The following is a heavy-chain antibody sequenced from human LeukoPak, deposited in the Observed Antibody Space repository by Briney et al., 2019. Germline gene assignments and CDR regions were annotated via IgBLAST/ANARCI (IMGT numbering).Heavy chain of an antibody. CDR1: GFTFSSYA. J-gene: IGHJ4*02. Sequence: GGSLRLSCAASGFTFSSYAMSWVRQAPGKGLEWVSAISGSGGSTFSADSVRGRFTISRDNSKNTLYLQMNSLGAEDTAVYFCVKDVKSMAGYYWGQGTLVTVSS. V-gene: IGHV3-23*01. D-gene: IGHD6-19*01. CDR3: VKDVKSMAGYY. CDR2: ISGSGGST.